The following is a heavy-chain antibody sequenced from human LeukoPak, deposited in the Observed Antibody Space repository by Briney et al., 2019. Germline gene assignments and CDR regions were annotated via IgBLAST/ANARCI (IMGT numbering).Heavy chain of an antibody. Sequence: ASVKVSFTASGYTFTDDYIHWVRQAPGQGLEWMGWINVNSGGTNYAQKFYARVTMTRDTSISTAYMELSRLRSDDTAVFYCARSPHILTGENFDFWGQGTLVTVSS. CDR3: ARSPHILTGENFDF. CDR2: INVNSGGT. D-gene: IGHD3-9*01. J-gene: IGHJ4*02. V-gene: IGHV1-2*02. CDR1: GYTFTDDY.